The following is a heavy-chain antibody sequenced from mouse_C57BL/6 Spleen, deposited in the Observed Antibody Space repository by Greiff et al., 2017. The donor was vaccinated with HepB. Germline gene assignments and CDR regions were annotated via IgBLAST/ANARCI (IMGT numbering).Heavy chain of an antibody. J-gene: IGHJ1*03. V-gene: IGHV1-64*01. CDR2: IHPNSGST. CDR3: AGYDYDYWYFDV. D-gene: IGHD2-4*01. Sequence: QVQLQQPGAELVKPGASVKLSCKASGYTFTSYWMHWVKQRPGQGLEWIGMIHPNSGSTNYNEKFKSKATLTVDKSSSTAYMQLSSLTSEDSAVYYCAGYDYDYWYFDVGGTGTTVTVSS. CDR1: GYTFTSYW.